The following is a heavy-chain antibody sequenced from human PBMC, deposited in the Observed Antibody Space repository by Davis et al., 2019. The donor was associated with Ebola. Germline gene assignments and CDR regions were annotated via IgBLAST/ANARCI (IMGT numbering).Heavy chain of an antibody. V-gene: IGHV1-2*02. CDR3: ARGERSMGNCFDY. J-gene: IGHJ4*02. D-gene: IGHD2/OR15-2a*01. CDR1: GYTFTDYY. CDR2: INPKSGDT. Sequence: AASVKVSCKATGYTFTDYYMHWVRQAPGQGLEWMGWINPKSGDTNYAQIFQGRVTMTRDTSISTAYMDLSGLRSDDTAVYYCARGERSMGNCFDYWGQGTLVTV.